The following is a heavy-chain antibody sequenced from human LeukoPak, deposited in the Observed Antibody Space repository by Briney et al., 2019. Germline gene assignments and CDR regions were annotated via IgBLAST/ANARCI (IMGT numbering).Heavy chain of an antibody. J-gene: IGHJ4*02. CDR2: ISSNGGST. CDR1: GFTFSSYA. Sequence: GGSLRLSCAASGFTFSSYAMHWVRQAPGKGLEYVSAISSNGGSTYYANSVKGRFTISRDNSKNTLYLQMNSLRAEDTAVYYCAKDPYSSSSGYFDYWGQGTLVTVSS. V-gene: IGHV3-64*01. D-gene: IGHD6-6*01. CDR3: AKDPYSSSSGYFDY.